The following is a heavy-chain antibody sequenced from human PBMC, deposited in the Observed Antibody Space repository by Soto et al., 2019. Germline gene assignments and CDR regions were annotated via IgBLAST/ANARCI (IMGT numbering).Heavy chain of an antibody. Sequence: ASVKVSCKASGYTFTSYDINWVRQATGQGLEWMGWMNPNSGNTGYAQKFQGRVTMTRNTSISTAYMELSSLRSEDTAVYYCARSSYEGHYYYYGMDVWGQGTTVTVSS. J-gene: IGHJ6*02. D-gene: IGHD5-12*01. CDR3: ARSSYEGHYYYYGMDV. V-gene: IGHV1-8*01. CDR2: MNPNSGNT. CDR1: GYTFTSYD.